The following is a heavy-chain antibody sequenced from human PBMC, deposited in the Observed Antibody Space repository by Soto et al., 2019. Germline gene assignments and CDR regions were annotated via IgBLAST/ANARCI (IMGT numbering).Heavy chain of an antibody. CDR2: IIPIFGTA. V-gene: IGHV1-69*01. CDR3: ASVGYSGYVVAFDI. Sequence: QVQLVQSGAEVKKPGSSVKVSCKASGGTFSSYAISWVRQAPGQGLEWMGGIIPIFGTANYAQKFQGRVTITADESTSTAYMELSSLRSEDTAVYYWASVGYSGYVVAFDIWGQGTMVTVSS. CDR1: GGTFSSYA. D-gene: IGHD5-12*01. J-gene: IGHJ3*02.